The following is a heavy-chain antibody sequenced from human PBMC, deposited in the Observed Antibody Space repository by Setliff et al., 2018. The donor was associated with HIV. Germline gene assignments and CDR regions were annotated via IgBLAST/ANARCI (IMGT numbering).Heavy chain of an antibody. J-gene: IGHJ4*02. V-gene: IGHV4-34*01. Sequence: SETLSLTCAVYGTSFSGYYWNWIRQSPGKGLEWIGEVDHSGGTKFNPSLKSRVTISLKTSKNQFSLSLSSVTVADTGLYFCARRAGNYLDYWGQGTLVTVPQ. CDR2: VDHSGGT. CDR3: ARRAGNYLDY. CDR1: GTSFSGYY.